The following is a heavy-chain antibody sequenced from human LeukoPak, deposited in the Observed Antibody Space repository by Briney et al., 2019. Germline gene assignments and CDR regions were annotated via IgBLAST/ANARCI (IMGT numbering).Heavy chain of an antibody. V-gene: IGHV6-1*01. CDR2: TYYRFKWYN. J-gene: IGHJ6*02. Sequence: SQTLSLTCAISGDSVSSNIAAWNWIRRSPSRGLEWLGRTYYRFKWYNDYAMSVKSRVTINPDTSKNQFSLQLNSVTPEDSAVYYCARDQDSMDVWGQGTTVTVSS. CDR1: GDSVSSNIAA. CDR3: ARDQDSMDV.